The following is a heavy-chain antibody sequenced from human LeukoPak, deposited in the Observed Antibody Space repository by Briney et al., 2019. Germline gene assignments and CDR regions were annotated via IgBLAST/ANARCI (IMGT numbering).Heavy chain of an antibody. CDR3: ARDLKYNILTGYRSSFGFDP. J-gene: IGHJ5*02. CDR1: GYTFTSYG. CDR2: ISAYNGNT. V-gene: IGHV1-18*01. Sequence: GASVKVSCKASGYTFTSYGISWVRQAPGQGLEWMGWISAYNGNTNYARNLQGRVTMTTDTSTTTAYMELRSLRSDDTAVYYCARDLKYNILTGYRSSFGFDPWGQGTLVTVSS. D-gene: IGHD3-9*01.